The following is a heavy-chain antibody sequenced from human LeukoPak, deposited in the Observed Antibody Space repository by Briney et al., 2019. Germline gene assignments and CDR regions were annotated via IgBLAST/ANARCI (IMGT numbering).Heavy chain of an antibody. J-gene: IGHJ4*02. D-gene: IGHD2/OR15-2a*01. V-gene: IGHV3-48*02. CDR3: ARGLSFDY. Sequence: GESLRLSCAASGFTVSSNDMSWVRQAPGKGLEWVSYISSSSSTIYYADSVKGRFTISRDNAKNSLYLQMNSLRDEDTAVYYCARGLSFDYWGQGTLVTVSS. CDR1: GFTVSSND. CDR2: ISSSSSTI.